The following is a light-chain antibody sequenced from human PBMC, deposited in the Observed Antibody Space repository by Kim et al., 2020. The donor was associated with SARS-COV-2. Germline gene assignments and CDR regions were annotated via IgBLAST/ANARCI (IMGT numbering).Light chain of an antibody. CDR2: DVN. Sequence: GQSVTISCTGTSSDVGGYKYVAWFQQHPGKAPKRMIFDVNKRPSGVPDRFSGSKSGNTASLTISGLQPDDEADYHCCSYAGSFTWVFGGGTTLTVL. V-gene: IGLV2-11*03. CDR1: SSDVGGYKY. J-gene: IGLJ3*02. CDR3: CSYAGSFTWV.